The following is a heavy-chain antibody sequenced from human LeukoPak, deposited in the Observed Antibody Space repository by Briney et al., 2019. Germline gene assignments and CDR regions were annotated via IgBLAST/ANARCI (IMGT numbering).Heavy chain of an antibody. CDR3: ARVPRGYSYGLDY. J-gene: IGHJ4*02. V-gene: IGHV1-2*02. D-gene: IGHD5-18*01. CDR2: INPNSGGT. CDR1: GGTFSSYA. Sequence: ASVKVSCKASGGTFSSYAISWVRQAPGQGLEWMGWINPNSGGTKYAQKFQGRVTMTRDTSINTAYMELSRLRSDDTAVYYCARVPRGYSYGLDYWGQGTLVTVSS.